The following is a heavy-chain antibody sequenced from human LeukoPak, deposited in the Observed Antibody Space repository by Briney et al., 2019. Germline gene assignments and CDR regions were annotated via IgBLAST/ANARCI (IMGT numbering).Heavy chain of an antibody. CDR3: ARAFYYDYVWVSYHLYDFDY. Sequence: AWVKVSCKASGGTFSSYAISWVRQAAGQGVEWMGGIIPRFGTANYAQKFQGRVSITADESTSTDYMELSSLKSEDTAVYYCARAFYYDYVWVSYHLYDFDYWGQGTLVTVSS. D-gene: IGHD3-16*02. J-gene: IGHJ4*02. V-gene: IGHV1-69*01. CDR1: GGTFSSYA. CDR2: IIPRFGTA.